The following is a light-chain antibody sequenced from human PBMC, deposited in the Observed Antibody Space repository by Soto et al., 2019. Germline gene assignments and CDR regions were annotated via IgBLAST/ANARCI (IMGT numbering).Light chain of an antibody. V-gene: IGKV3-20*01. CDR3: QHYGSSPHT. J-gene: IGKJ2*01. CDR1: QSVSNNY. Sequence: ESVLTQSPGTLSLSPGERATLSCRASQSVSNNYLAWYQQKPGQAPRLLIYGASSRASGVPGRFSGSGSGTEFTLTISRLEPEDFAVYYCQHYGSSPHTFGQGTKLEIK. CDR2: GAS.